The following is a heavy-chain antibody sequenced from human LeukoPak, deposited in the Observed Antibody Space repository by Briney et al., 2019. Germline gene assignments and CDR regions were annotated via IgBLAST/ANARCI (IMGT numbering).Heavy chain of an antibody. Sequence: SETLSLTCTVSGGAISSYYWSWIRQPPGKGLEWIGYSNYSGSTNYNPSLKSRVTISVDTSKKQFSLKLTSVTAADTAVYYCAGTYRLRRFDPWGQGTLVTVSS. CDR1: GGAISSYY. D-gene: IGHD2-2*02. V-gene: IGHV4-59*08. CDR2: SNYSGST. J-gene: IGHJ5*02. CDR3: AGTYRLRRFDP.